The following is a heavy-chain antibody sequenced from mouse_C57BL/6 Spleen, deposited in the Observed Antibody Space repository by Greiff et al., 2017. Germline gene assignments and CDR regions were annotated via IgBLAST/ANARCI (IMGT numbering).Heavy chain of an antibody. CDR3: ARRGKQKGYAMDY. CDR2: IDPSDSYT. CDR1: GYTFTSYW. J-gene: IGHJ4*01. Sequence: VQLQQPGAELVMPGASVKLSCKASGYTFTSYWMHWVKQRPGQGLEWIGEIDPSDSYTNYNQKFKGKSTLTVDKSSSTAYMQLSSLTSEDSAVYYCARRGKQKGYAMDYWGQGTSVTVAS. V-gene: IGHV1-69*01.